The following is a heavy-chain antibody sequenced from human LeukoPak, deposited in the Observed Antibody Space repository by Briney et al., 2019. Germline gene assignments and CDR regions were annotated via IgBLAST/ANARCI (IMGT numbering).Heavy chain of an antibody. CDR2: ISYDGSNK. Sequence: GGSLRLSCAASGFTFSSYAMHWVRQAPGKGLEWVAVISYDGSNKYYADSVKGRFTISRDNSKNTLYLQMNSLRAEDTAVYYCAKAEPDYCSSTSCQPGVYWGQGTLVTVSS. D-gene: IGHD2-2*01. CDR3: AKAEPDYCSSTSCQPGVY. V-gene: IGHV3-30-3*01. CDR1: GFTFSSYA. J-gene: IGHJ4*02.